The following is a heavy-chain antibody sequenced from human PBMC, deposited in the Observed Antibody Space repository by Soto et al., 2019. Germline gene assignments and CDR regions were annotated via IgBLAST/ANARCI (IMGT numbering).Heavy chain of an antibody. J-gene: IGHJ4*02. CDR1: GGSISSYY. Sequence: PSETLSLTCTVSGGSISSYYWSWIRQPPGKGLEWIGYIYYSGSTYYNPSLKSRVTISVDTSKNQFSLKLSSVTAADTAVYYCARAKDGYNYLYFDYWGQGTLVTVSS. D-gene: IGHD5-12*01. V-gene: IGHV4-59*12. CDR3: ARAKDGYNYLYFDY. CDR2: IYYSGST.